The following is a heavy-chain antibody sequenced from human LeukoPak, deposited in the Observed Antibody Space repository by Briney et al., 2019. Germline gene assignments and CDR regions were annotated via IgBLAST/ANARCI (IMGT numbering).Heavy chain of an antibody. CDR3: AREHRTVAGSFDAFDI. V-gene: IGHV3-30*04. J-gene: IGHJ3*02. Sequence: GGFLRLSCAASGFTFSSYAMHWVRQAPGKGLEWVAVISYDGSNKYYADSVKGRFTISRDNSKNTLYLQMNSLRAEDTAVYYCAREHRTVAGSFDAFDIWGQGTMVTVSS. CDR1: GFTFSSYA. D-gene: IGHD6-19*01. CDR2: ISYDGSNK.